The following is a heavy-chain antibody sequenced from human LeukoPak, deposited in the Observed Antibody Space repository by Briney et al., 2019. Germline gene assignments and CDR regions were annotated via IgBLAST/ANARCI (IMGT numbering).Heavy chain of an antibody. D-gene: IGHD1-26*01. CDR3: ARGGWELTWLPYYYYYMDV. J-gene: IGHJ6*03. CDR2: ISAYNGNT. Sequence: ASVKVSCKASGYTFTSYGISWVRQVPGQGLEWMGWISAYNGNTNYAQKLQGRVTMTTDTSTSTAYMELRSLRSEDTAVYYCARGGWELTWLPYYYYYMDVWGKGTTVTVSS. V-gene: IGHV1-18*01. CDR1: GYTFTSYG.